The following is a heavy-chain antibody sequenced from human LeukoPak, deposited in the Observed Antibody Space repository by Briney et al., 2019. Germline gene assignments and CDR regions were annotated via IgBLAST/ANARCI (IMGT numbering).Heavy chain of an antibody. V-gene: IGHV4-59*12. J-gene: IGHJ4*02. D-gene: IGHD4-23*01. Sequence: SETLSLTCTVSGGSISGYYWSWIRRPPGKGLEWIGYIYYSGSTNYNPSLKSRVTISVDKSKNQFSLKLSSVTAADTAVYYCARVLEGTVARNWGQGTLVTVSS. CDR2: IYYSGST. CDR1: GGSISGYY. CDR3: ARVLEGTVARN.